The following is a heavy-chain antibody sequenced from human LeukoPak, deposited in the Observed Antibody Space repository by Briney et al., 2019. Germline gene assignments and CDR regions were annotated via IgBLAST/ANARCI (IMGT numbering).Heavy chain of an antibody. D-gene: IGHD6-6*01. J-gene: IGHJ6*02. Sequence: GGSLRLSCAASGFTFSDYYMSWIRQAPGKGLEWVSYISSSGSTIYYADSVKGRFAISRDNAKNSLYLQMNSLRAEDTAVYYRARDDLRIAARSVASGMDVWGQGTTVTVSS. CDR2: ISSSGSTI. V-gene: IGHV3-11*01. CDR1: GFTFSDYY. CDR3: ARDDLRIAARSVASGMDV.